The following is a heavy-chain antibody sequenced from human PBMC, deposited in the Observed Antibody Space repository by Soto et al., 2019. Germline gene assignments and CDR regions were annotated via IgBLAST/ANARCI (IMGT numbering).Heavy chain of an antibody. CDR3: ALWFGEQQYGYYDL. J-gene: IGHJ2*01. CDR1: GFTFSSYA. CDR2: ISGSGGST. D-gene: IGHD3-10*01. Sequence: GGSLRLSCAASGFTFSSYAMSWVRQAPGKGLEWVSAISGSGGSTYYADSVKGRFTISRDNSKNTLYLQMNSLRAEDTAVYYFALWFGEQQYGYYDLWGRGTLVTVSS. V-gene: IGHV3-23*01.